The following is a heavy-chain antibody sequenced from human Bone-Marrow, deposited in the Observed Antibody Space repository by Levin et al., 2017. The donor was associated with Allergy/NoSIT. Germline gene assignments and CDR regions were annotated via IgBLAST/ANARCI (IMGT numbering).Heavy chain of an antibody. CDR1: GFTFSSYS. D-gene: IGHD5-12*01. Sequence: PGGSLRLSCAASGFTFSSYSMNWVRQAPGKGLEWVSSISSSSSYIYYADSVKGRFTIPRDNAKNSLYLQMNSLRAEDTAVYYCARAVYSGYDLYSDWGQGTLVTVSS. J-gene: IGHJ4*02. V-gene: IGHV3-21*01. CDR2: ISSSSSYI. CDR3: ARAVYSGYDLYSD.